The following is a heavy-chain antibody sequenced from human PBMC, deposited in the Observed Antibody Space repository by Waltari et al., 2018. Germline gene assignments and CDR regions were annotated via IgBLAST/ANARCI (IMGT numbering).Heavy chain of an antibody. CDR3: ARHDFWSGYSGGGIFDY. D-gene: IGHD3-3*01. CDR2: ICYRGST. J-gene: IGHJ4*02. Sequence: QLQLQESGPGLVKPSETLSLTCTVSGGSISSSSYYWGWIRQPPGKGLEWIGSICYRGSTYYNPSSKSQVTLSVDTSKNQVSLEMSSVAAADTAVYYCARHDFWSGYSGGGIFDYWGQGTLVTVSS. V-gene: IGHV4-39*01. CDR1: GGSISSSSYY.